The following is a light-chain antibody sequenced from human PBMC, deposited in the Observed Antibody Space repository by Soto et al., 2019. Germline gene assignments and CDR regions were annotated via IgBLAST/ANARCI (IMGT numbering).Light chain of an antibody. CDR2: EVS. J-gene: IGLJ7*01. CDR3: CSYAGTSTHTV. CDR1: SSDVGSYKL. Sequence: QSALTQPASVSGSPGQSITISCTGTSSDVGSYKLVSWYQQHPGKAPKLMISEVSKRPSGISDRFSGSKCGSTASLTISGLQAEDEADYYCCSYAGTSTHTVFGGGTQLTVL. V-gene: IGLV2-23*02.